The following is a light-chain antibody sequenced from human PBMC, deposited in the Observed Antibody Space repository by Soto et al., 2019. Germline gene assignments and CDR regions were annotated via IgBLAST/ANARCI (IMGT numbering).Light chain of an antibody. Sequence: EIVLTQSPGTLSLSPGESATLSCRASQSVRHDYLAWYQQKPGRAPRLVIYGASNRASGVPDRFSGSGSGTDFTLTISRLETEDCAVYYCQQYGGSLPFGGGTKVDIK. J-gene: IGKJ4*01. V-gene: IGKV3-20*01. CDR2: GAS. CDR1: QSVRHDY. CDR3: QQYGGSLP.